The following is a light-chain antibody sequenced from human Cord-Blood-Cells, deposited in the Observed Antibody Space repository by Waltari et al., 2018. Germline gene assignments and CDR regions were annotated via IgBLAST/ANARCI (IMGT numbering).Light chain of an antibody. J-gene: IGLJ3*02. CDR1: RSDVGGYNY. V-gene: IGLV2-14*01. CDR3: SSYTSSSTLV. CDR2: DVS. Sequence: QSALTQPASVSGSPGQSITISCTGTRSDVGGYNYVSWYQQHPGKAPKLMIYDVSKRPSGVSNRFSGSKSGTTASLTISGLQAEDEADYYCSSYTSSSTLVFGGGTKLTVL.